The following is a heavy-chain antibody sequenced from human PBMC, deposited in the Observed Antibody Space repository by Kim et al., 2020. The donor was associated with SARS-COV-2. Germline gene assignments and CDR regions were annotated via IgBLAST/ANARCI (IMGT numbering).Heavy chain of an antibody. CDR1: GFIFSSYA. J-gene: IGHJ2*01. V-gene: IGHV3-23*01. D-gene: IGHD3-10*01. CDR2: ISASGDST. Sequence: GGSLRLSCAASGFIFSSYAMNWVRQAPGKGLEWVSAISASGDSTYYADSVKGRFTISRDDSKNTLYLQMNSLRAEDTAVYYCAREAYGPGSYYNDWYFDLWGRDTLVTVSS. CDR3: AREAYGPGSYYNDWYFDL.